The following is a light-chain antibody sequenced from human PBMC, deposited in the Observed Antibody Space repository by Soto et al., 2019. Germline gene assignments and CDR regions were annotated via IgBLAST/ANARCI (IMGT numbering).Light chain of an antibody. CDR2: WTS. Sequence: DIVMTQSPDSLAVSLGERATINCKSSQSVLYSSNNKNYVAWYQQRPGQPPKLLIYWTSIRESGVPDRFSGSGSGTDFTLTISSQQAEDVAVYFCQQYYSPPLTFGGGTKVEIQ. CDR1: QSVLYSSNNKNY. CDR3: QQYYSPPLT. J-gene: IGKJ4*01. V-gene: IGKV4-1*01.